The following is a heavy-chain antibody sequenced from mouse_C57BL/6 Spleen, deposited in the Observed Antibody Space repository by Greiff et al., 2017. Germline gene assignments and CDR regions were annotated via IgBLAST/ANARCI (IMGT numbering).Heavy chain of an antibody. J-gene: IGHJ2*01. Sequence: VQLQESGAELVKPGASVKLSCKASGYTFTEYTIHWVKQRSGQGLEWIGWFYPGSGSIKYNEKFKDKATLTADKSSSTVYMELSRLTSEDSAVYYCARHGYYDYDGEYYFDYWGQGTTLTVSS. D-gene: IGHD2-4*01. V-gene: IGHV1-62-2*01. CDR1: GYTFTEYT. CDR2: FYPGSGSI. CDR3: ARHGYYDYDGEYYFDY.